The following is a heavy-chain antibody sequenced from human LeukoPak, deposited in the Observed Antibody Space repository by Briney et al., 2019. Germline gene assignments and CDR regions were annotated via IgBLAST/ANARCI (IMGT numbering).Heavy chain of an antibody. V-gene: IGHV1-18*01. Sequence: ASVKVSCKASGYTFTSYGISWVQQAPGQGLEWMGWISAYNGNTNYAQKLQGRVTMTTDTSTSTAYMELRSLRSDDTAVYYCARSRVEYSSSSPLDYWGQGTLVTVSS. CDR1: GYTFTSYG. J-gene: IGHJ4*02. D-gene: IGHD6-6*01. CDR2: ISAYNGNT. CDR3: ARSRVEYSSSSPLDY.